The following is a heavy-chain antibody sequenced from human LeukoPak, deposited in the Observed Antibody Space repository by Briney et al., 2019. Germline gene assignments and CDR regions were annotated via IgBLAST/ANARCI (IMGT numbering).Heavy chain of an antibody. D-gene: IGHD2-15*01. CDR3: ARHRGYCSGGSCHSVRFHYYYYMDV. CDR2: INHSGST. Sequence: PSETLSLTCAVYGGSFSGYYWSWIRQPPGKGLEWIGEINHSGSTNYNPSLKSRVTISVDTSKNQFSLKLSSVTAADTAVYYCARHRGYCSGGSCHSVRFHYYYYMDVWGKGTTVTISS. J-gene: IGHJ6*03. V-gene: IGHV4-34*01. CDR1: GGSFSGYY.